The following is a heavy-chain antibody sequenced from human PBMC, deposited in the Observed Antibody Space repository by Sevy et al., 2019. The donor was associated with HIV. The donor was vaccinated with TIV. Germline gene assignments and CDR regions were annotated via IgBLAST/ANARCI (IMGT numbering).Heavy chain of an antibody. V-gene: IGHV4-38-2*01. CDR3: ARILPAAIFAFDI. CDR1: GYSISSGYY. CDR2: IYHSGST. J-gene: IGHJ3*02. D-gene: IGHD2-2*01. Sequence: SETLSLTCAVSGYSISSGYYWGWIRQPPGKGLEWIGSIYHSGSTYYNPSLKGRVTISVDTSKNQFSLKLSSVTAADTAVYYCARILPAAIFAFDIWGQGTMVTVSS.